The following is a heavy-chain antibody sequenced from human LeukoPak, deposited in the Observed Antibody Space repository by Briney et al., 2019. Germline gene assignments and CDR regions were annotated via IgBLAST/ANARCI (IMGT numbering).Heavy chain of an antibody. CDR3: ARHKGYCSGGSCYFLDY. CDR2: VSHSGST. CDR1: GGYFGDYY. D-gene: IGHD2-15*01. Sequence: PSETLSLTCAVYGGYFGDYYWSWIRQTPGKGLDCLGEVSHSGSTNYNPSLNSRVTISVDRSKNQFSLKLSSVTAADTAVYYCARHKGYCSGGSCYFLDYWGQGTLVTVSS. V-gene: IGHV4-34*01. J-gene: IGHJ4*02.